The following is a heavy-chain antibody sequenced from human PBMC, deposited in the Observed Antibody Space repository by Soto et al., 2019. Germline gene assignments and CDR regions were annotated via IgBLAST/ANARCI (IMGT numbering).Heavy chain of an antibody. CDR3: ARVDCSGGRCTNWFDP. V-gene: IGHV5-51*01. CDR2: IYPGDSDT. D-gene: IGHD2-15*01. J-gene: IGHJ5*02. CDR1: GYSFTSYW. Sequence: PGESLKISCKGSGYSFTSYWIGWVRQMPGKGLEWMGIIYPGDSDTRYSPSFQGQVTISADKSISTAYLQWSSLKASDTAMYYCARVDCSGGRCTNWFDPWGQGTLVTVSS.